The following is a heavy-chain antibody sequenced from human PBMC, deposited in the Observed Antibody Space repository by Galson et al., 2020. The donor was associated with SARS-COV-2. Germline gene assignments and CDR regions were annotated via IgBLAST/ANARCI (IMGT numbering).Heavy chain of an antibody. CDR3: ARDLWEVGATSEY. J-gene: IGHJ4*02. CDR1: GFTFSNYH. V-gene: IGHV3-11*04. CDR2: INSSGSSI. Sequence: GGSLSLSCAASGFTFSNYHMSWIRQAPGKALEWVSYINSSGSSIIYPDSVKDRFTMSRDNAKNSLYLQMTSLRAEDTAVYYCARDLWEVGATSEYWGQGTLVTVSS. D-gene: IGHD1-26*01.